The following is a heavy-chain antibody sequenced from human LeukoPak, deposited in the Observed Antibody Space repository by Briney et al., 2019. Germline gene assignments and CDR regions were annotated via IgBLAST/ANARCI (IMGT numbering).Heavy chain of an antibody. Sequence: GGSLRLSCAASGFTFSSYAMHWVRQAPGKGLEWVAVISYDGNNKYYADSVKGRFTISRDNSKNTLYLQMNSLRAEDTAVYYCARDAPDDIVVVPAAPGGYFDYWGQGTLVTVSS. J-gene: IGHJ4*02. CDR2: ISYDGNNK. V-gene: IGHV3-30-3*01. CDR3: ARDAPDDIVVVPAAPGGYFDY. D-gene: IGHD2-2*01. CDR1: GFTFSSYA.